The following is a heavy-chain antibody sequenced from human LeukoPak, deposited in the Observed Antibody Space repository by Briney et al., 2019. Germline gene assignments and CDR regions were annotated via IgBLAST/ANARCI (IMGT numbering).Heavy chain of an antibody. CDR3: AREEAPIPRYCSSTSCPRRYGMDV. CDR1: GTSINTYS. D-gene: IGHD2-2*01. CDR2: VYASGDYNSGIN. V-gene: IGHV4-59*13. J-gene: IGHJ6*02. Sequence: SETLSLTCTVSGTSINTYSWSWIRQTPGKGLEWIGYVYASGDYNSGINTYNPSLESRVTITVDTSKNQFALRLTSLTAADTAVHYCAREEAPIPRYCSSTSCPRRYGMDVWGQGTTVTVSS.